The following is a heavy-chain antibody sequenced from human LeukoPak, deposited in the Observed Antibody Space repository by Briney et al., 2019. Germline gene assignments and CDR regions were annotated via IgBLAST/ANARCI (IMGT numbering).Heavy chain of an antibody. D-gene: IGHD3-9*01. CDR1: GGSISSSSYY. V-gene: IGHV4-39*01. CDR2: IYYSGST. Sequence: SETLSLTCTVSGGSISSSSYYWGWIRQPPGKGLEWIGSIYYSGSTYYNPSLKSRVTISVDTSKNQFSLKLSSVTAADTAVYYCARLFLVSKPRYFDWLLSYYFDYWGQGTLVTVSS. J-gene: IGHJ4*02. CDR3: ARLFLVSKPRYFDWLLSYYFDY.